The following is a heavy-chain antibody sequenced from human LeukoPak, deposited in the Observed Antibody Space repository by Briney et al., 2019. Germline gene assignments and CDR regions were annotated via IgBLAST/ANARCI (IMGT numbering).Heavy chain of an antibody. Sequence: ASVKVSCKASGYTFTGYYMHWVRQAPGQGLEWMGWINPNSGGTNYAQKFPGWVTMTRDTSISTAYMELSRLRSDDTAVYYCARVPGYYYDSRGPPHQYYFDYWGQGTLVTVSS. D-gene: IGHD3-22*01. V-gene: IGHV1-2*04. J-gene: IGHJ4*02. CDR3: ARVPGYYYDSRGPPHQYYFDY. CDR1: GYTFTGYY. CDR2: INPNSGGT.